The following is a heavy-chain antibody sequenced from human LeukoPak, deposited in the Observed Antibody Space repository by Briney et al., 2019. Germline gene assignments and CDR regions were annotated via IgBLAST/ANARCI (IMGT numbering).Heavy chain of an antibody. V-gene: IGHV1-2*02. CDR3: ARSMITFGGVIVVYFDY. J-gene: IGHJ4*02. D-gene: IGHD3-16*02. Sequence: ASVMVSCKASGYTFTGYYMHWVRQAPGQGLEWMGWINPNSGGTNYAQKFQGRVTMTRDTSISTAYMELSRLRSDDTAVYYCARSMITFGGVIVVYFDYWGQGTLVTVSS. CDR1: GYTFTGYY. CDR2: INPNSGGT.